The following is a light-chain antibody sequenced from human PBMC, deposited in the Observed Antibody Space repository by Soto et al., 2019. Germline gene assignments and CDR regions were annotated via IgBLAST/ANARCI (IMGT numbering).Light chain of an antibody. CDR3: QQYDNWPLT. V-gene: IGKV3-15*01. J-gene: IGKJ3*01. CDR1: QSVSNN. CDR2: GAS. Sequence: ETVLTQSPATLSASPGERATLSCRASQSVSNNLAWYLQKPGQAPRLLIYGASTRAAGIPARFSGSGSGTEFTLTIGSLQSEDFAVYYCQQYDNWPLTFGPGTKVEIK.